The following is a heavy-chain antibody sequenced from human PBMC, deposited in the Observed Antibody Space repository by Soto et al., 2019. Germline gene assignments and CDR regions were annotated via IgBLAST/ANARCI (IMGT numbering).Heavy chain of an antibody. CDR1: GYTLTELS. J-gene: IGHJ4*02. V-gene: IGHV1-24*01. CDR3: ATDTEIDYGDYGRSFDY. Sequence: ASVKVSCKVSGYTLTELSIHWVRQAPGKGLEWMGGFDPEDGETIYAQKFQGRFTMTEATSTDTTYMELSSLRSEDTAVYYCATDTEIDYGDYGRSFDYWGQGTLVTVSS. D-gene: IGHD4-17*01. CDR2: FDPEDGET.